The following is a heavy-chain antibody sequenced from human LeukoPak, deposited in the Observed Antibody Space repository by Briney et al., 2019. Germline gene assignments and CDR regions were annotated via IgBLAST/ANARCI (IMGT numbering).Heavy chain of an antibody. D-gene: IGHD4-23*01. J-gene: IGHJ4*02. CDR3: AGDFGGNLEY. CDR2: VWYDGSIQ. Sequence: GGSLRLSCAASGFTFSTYGMHWVRQAPGKGLEWVAIVWYDGSIQYYADSVKGRFTISRDNSKSTLYLQMNSLRAEDTAVYYCAGDFGGNLEYWGQGTLVTVSS. V-gene: IGHV3-33*01. CDR1: GFTFSTYG.